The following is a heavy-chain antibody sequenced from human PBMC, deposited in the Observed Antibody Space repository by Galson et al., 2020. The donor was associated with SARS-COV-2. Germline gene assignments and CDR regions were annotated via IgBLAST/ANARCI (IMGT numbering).Heavy chain of an antibody. CDR1: GYTFTSYG. CDR2: ISAYNGNT. CDR3: ARSGAYYYDSSGLDY. Sequence: ASVKVSCKASGYTFTSYGISWVRQAPGQGLEWMGWISAYNGNTNYAQKLQGRVTMTTDTSTSTAYMELRSLRSDDTAVYYCARSGAYYYDSSGLDYWGQGTLVTGSS. V-gene: IGHV1-18*01. D-gene: IGHD3-22*01. J-gene: IGHJ4*02.